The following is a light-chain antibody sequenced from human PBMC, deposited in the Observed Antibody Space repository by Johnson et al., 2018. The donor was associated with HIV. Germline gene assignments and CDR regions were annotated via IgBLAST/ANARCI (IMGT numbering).Light chain of an antibody. CDR3: GTWDSSLGAFV. J-gene: IGLJ1*01. CDR2: DTD. CDR1: SSNIGNNF. V-gene: IGLV1-51*01. Sequence: QSVLTQPPSVSAAPGQKVTISCSGSSSNIGNNFVSWYQQVPGTAPKLLIYDTDKRPSGIPDRFSGSKSGTSATLGISGLQTGDEADYYCGTWDSSLGAFVFGTGTKFTVL.